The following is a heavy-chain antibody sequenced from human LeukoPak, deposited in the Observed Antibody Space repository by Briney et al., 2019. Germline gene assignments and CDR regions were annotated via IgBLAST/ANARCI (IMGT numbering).Heavy chain of an antibody. V-gene: IGHV4-59*01. CDR1: GGSISSYY. J-gene: IGHJ3*02. CDR3: ARVSPRYYDSSGYNDAFDI. Sequence: SETLSFTCTVSGGSISSYYWSWLRQPPGKGLEGIGYTYYSGSTNCTPSLKSRVTMSVDTSKNQFSLKLSSVTAADTAVYYCARVSPRYYDSSGYNDAFDIWGQGTMVTVSS. CDR2: TYYSGST. D-gene: IGHD3-22*01.